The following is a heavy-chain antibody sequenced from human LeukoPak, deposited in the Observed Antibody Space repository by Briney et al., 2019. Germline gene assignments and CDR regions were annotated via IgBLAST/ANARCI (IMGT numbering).Heavy chain of an antibody. CDR3: ARASMVGATIKGGSDY. D-gene: IGHD1-26*01. V-gene: IGHV1-2*02. CDR1: GYTFTGYY. J-gene: IGHJ4*02. Sequence: ASVKVSCKASGYTFTGYYMHWVRQAPGQGLEWMGWINPNSGGTNYAQKFQGRVTMTRDTSISTAYMELSTLKSDDTAVYYCARASMVGATIKGGSDYWGQGTLVTVSS. CDR2: INPNSGGT.